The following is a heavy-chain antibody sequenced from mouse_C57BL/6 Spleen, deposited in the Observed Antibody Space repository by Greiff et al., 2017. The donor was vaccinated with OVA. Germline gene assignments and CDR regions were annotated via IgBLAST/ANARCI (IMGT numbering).Heavy chain of an antibody. J-gene: IGHJ4*01. CDR3: ARGGSSGYVRSYYAMDY. CDR2: INPNNGGT. Sequence: VQLQQSGPELVKPGASVKIPCKASGYTFTDYNMDWVKQSHGKSLEWIGDINPNNGGTIYNQKFKGKATLTVDKSSSTAYMELRSLTSEDTAVYYCARGGSSGYVRSYYAMDYWGQGTSVTVSS. D-gene: IGHD3-2*02. V-gene: IGHV1-18*01. CDR1: GYTFTDYN.